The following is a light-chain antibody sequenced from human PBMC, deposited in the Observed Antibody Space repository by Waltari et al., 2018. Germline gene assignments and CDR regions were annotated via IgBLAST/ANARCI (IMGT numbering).Light chain of an antibody. CDR3: SSYRGDYNWV. V-gene: IGLV2-8*01. CDR2: EVD. CDR1: SSDVGGHNR. J-gene: IGLJ2*01. Sequence: QSALTQPPSASGSPGQSVTIPCTGTSSDVGGHNRVPWYQQYPGTAPKLIIYEVDKRPSGVPDRFSGSRSGNTASLTVSGLQADDESVYYCSSYRGDYNWVFGGGTKLTVL.